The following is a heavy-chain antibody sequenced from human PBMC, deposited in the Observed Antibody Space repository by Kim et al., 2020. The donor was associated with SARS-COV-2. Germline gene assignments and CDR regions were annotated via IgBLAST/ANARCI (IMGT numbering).Heavy chain of an antibody. V-gene: IGHV3-64D*09. Sequence: GGSLRLSCSASGFTFSSYSMHWVRQAPGKGLEYVSAISSNGGTTYYADLVRGRYISARDNYNNTPLHQISRLTADATVVYYCVTVYYDMCGPLFDYCRQG. D-gene: IGHD3-22*01. CDR3: VTVYYDMCGPLFDY. J-gene: IGHJ4*02. CDR2: ISSNGGTT. CDR1: GFTFSSYS.